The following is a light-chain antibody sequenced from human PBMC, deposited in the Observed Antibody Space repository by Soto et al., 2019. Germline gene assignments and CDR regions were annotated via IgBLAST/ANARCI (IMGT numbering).Light chain of an antibody. J-gene: IGKJ1*01. Sequence: EIVLSQSPRTLSLSHGERATLSCRASQSVSSSYLAWYQQKPGQAPRLLIYDASNRATGIPARFSGSGSGTDFTLTISSLEPEDFAIYYCQHHSNWRWTFGQGTKVDIK. CDR1: QSVSSSY. V-gene: IGKV3-11*01. CDR3: QHHSNWRWT. CDR2: DAS.